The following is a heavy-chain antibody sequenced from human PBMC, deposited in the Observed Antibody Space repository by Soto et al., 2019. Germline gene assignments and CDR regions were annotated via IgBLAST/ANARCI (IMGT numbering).Heavy chain of an antibody. D-gene: IGHD6-13*01. CDR2: ISSSSSYT. Sequence: PGGSLRLSCAASGFTFSDYYMSWIRQAPGKGLEWVSYISSSSSYTNYADSVKGRFTISRDNAKNSLYLQMNSLRAEDTAVYYCARAGPYSSAAGTYYFDYWGQGTLVTVSS. CDR3: ARAGPYSSAAGTYYFDY. V-gene: IGHV3-11*05. CDR1: GFTFSDYY. J-gene: IGHJ4*02.